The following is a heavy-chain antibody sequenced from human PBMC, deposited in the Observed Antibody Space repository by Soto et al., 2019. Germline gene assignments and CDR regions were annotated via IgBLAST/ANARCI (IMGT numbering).Heavy chain of an antibody. Sequence: EVQLLQSGGGLVQPGGSLRLSCVASGFTFSSYALTWVRQAPGKGLEWVSTSGSGGNTYYTASVKDRFTISRDNSTNTLYLQMDSLRAEDTAVYYCAKDGVYRYRSHYDSWGQGTLVTVSS. CDR1: GFTFSSYA. V-gene: IGHV3-23*01. J-gene: IGHJ4*02. CDR2: SGSGGNT. CDR3: AKDGVYRYRSHYDS. D-gene: IGHD1-1*01.